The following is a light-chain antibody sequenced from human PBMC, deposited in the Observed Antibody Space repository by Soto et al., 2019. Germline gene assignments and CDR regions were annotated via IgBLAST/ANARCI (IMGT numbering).Light chain of an antibody. Sequence: QSVLTQPASVSGSPGQSITISCTGTSSDVGGYKYVSWYQQHPDKAPKLIIYSNRQRPSGVPDRFSGSKSGTSASLAISGLQSEDEAVYFCATWDDSLNGRVFGGGTQLTVL. J-gene: IGLJ3*02. CDR1: SSDVGGYKY. CDR2: SNR. V-gene: IGLV2-14*03. CDR3: ATWDDSLNGRV.